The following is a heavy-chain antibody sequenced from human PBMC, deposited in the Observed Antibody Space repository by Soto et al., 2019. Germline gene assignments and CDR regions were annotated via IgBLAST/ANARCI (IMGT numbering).Heavy chain of an antibody. V-gene: IGHV3-30*18. CDR1: GFTFSIYG. D-gene: IGHD3-3*01. CDR3: AKETVEYYIDY. Sequence: GGSLRLSCAASGFTFSIYGMHWVRQAPGKGLEWVAVISYDGSKKYYADSVKGRFTISRDNSKNTLYLQMNSLRGEDTAVYYCAKETVEYYIDYWGQGTLVTASS. CDR2: ISYDGSKK. J-gene: IGHJ4*02.